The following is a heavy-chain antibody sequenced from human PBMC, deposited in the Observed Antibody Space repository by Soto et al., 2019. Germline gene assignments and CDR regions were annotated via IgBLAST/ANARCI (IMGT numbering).Heavy chain of an antibody. CDR2: ISAYNGNT. D-gene: IGHD3-3*01. CDR3: ARDGTYYDFWSGYLTSSRNYYYYCIDV. V-gene: IGHV1-18*01. Sequence: ASVKVSCKASGYTFTSYGISWVRQAPGQGLEWMGWISAYNGNTNYEQKLQGRVTMTTDTSTSTAYMELRSLRSDDTAVYYCARDGTYYDFWSGYLTSSRNYYYYCIDVWGQGTTVTVSS. CDR1: GYTFTSYG. J-gene: IGHJ6*02.